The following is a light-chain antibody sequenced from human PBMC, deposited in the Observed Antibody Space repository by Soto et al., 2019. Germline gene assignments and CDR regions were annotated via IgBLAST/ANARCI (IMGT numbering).Light chain of an antibody. CDR1: QSVSTY. Sequence: EIVLTQSPATLSLSPGEIATLSCRASQSVSTYLAWYQQKPGQAPRLLIYDASNRATGIPGRFSGSGSGTDFTLTISSLEPEDFAVYYCQQRSNWPPRTFGQGTKLEIK. J-gene: IGKJ2*01. V-gene: IGKV3-11*01. CDR3: QQRSNWPPRT. CDR2: DAS.